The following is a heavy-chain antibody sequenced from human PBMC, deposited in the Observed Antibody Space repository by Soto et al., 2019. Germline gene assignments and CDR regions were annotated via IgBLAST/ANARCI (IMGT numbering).Heavy chain of an antibody. CDR3: ARDLRGHYGP. CDR2: VSGSSSYI. V-gene: IGHV3-21*06. D-gene: IGHD4-17*01. Sequence: VGSLRLSCEGSGFNFRNFNMIWVRQAPGKGLEWVSSVSGSSSYIYYADSVKGRFTVSRDNANNLVFLQMNGLRPEDTAMYYCARDLRGHYGPWGQGTMVTVS. J-gene: IGHJ3*01. CDR1: GFNFRNFN.